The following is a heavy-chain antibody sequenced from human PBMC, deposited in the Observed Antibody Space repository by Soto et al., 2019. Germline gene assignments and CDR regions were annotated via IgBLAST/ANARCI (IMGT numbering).Heavy chain of an antibody. J-gene: IGHJ4*02. CDR2: IYYSGST. CDR1: GGSISSYY. V-gene: IGHV4-59*01. Sequence: QVQLQESGPGLVKPSETLSLTCTVSGGSISSYYWSWIRQPPGKGLEWIGYIYYSGSTSYNPSLKSRVTISVDTSKNQFSLKLSSVTAADTAVYYCARRHGPFDFWGQGTLFTVSS. CDR3: ARRHGPFDF.